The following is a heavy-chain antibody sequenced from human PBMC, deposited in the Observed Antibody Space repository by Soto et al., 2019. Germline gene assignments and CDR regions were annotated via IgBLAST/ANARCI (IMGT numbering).Heavy chain of an antibody. J-gene: IGHJ6*02. D-gene: IGHD3-10*01. V-gene: IGHV3-66*01. CDR3: ASGYYGSGSYYPYYYYYGMDV. Sequence: GGSLRLSCAASGFTFRSYAMTWVRQAPGKGLEWVSVIYSGGSTYYADSVKGRFTISRDNSKNTLYLQMNSLRAEDTAVYYCASGYYGSGSYYPYYYYYGMDVWGQGTTVTVS. CDR1: GFTFRSYA. CDR2: IYSGGST.